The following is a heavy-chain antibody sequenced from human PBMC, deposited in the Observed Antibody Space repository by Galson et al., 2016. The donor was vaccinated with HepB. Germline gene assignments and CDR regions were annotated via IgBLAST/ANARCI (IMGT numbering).Heavy chain of an antibody. V-gene: IGHV4-39*07. Sequence: SETLSLTCTVSGGSISSSSYYWGWIRQPPGKGLEWIGSIYYSGSTYYNPSLKSRVTISVDMSKNQFSLKLSSVTAADTAVYYCARDRRFLEIQYGMDVWGQGTTVTVSS. J-gene: IGHJ6*02. CDR3: ARDRRFLEIQYGMDV. D-gene: IGHD3-3*01. CDR2: IYYSGST. CDR1: GGSISSSSYY.